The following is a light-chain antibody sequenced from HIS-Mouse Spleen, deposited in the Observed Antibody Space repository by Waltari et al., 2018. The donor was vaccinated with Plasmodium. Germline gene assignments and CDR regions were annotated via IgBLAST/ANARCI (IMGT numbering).Light chain of an antibody. V-gene: IGLV4-69*01. J-gene: IGLJ2*01. CDR3: QTWGTGMGV. CDR2: LNSDGSH. CDR1: SGHSSYA. Sequence: QLVLTQSPSASASLGASVKLPCPLSSGHSSYATAWPQQQPEKRPRYLMKLNSDGSHSKGDGIPDRFSGSSSGAERYLTISSLQSEDEADYYCQTWGTGMGVFGGGTKLTVL.